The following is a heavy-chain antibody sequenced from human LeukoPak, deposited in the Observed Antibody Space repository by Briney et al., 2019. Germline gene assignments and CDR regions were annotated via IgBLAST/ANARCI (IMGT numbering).Heavy chain of an antibody. V-gene: IGHV3-74*01. CDR2: INSDGSST. CDR1: GFTFSSYW. Sequence: GGSLRLSCAASGFTFSSYWMHWVRHAPGKGLVWVSRINSDGSSTSYADSVKGRFTISRDNAKNTLYLQMNSLRAEDTAVYYCARDQDLWSMDVWGQGTTVTVSS. D-gene: IGHD3-3*01. CDR3: ARDQDLWSMDV. J-gene: IGHJ6*02.